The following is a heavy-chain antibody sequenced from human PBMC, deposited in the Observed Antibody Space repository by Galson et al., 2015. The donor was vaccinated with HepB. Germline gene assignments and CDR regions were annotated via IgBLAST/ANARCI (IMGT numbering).Heavy chain of an antibody. CDR2: ISYDGSNK. Sequence: SLRLPCAASGFTFSSYAMHWVRQAPGKGLEWVAVISYDGSNKYYADSVKGRFTISRDNSKNTLYLQMNSLRAEDTAVYYCARGPVGSYYYYYMDVWGKGTTVTVSS. CDR1: GFTFSSYA. CDR3: ARGPVGSYYYYYMDV. V-gene: IGHV3-30-3*01. J-gene: IGHJ6*03.